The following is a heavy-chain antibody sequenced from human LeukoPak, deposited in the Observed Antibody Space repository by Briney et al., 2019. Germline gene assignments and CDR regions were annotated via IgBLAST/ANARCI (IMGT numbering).Heavy chain of an antibody. J-gene: IGHJ4*02. V-gene: IGHV4-39*01. Sequence: SETLSLTCTVSGGSISSSNYYWGWIRQPPGTGLEWIGSIYYSGSIYYNPSLKSRVTISVDTSKNQFSLKLTSVTAADTAVYYCARQRGYCSGGSCYGMFDYWGQGTLVTVSS. D-gene: IGHD2-15*01. CDR1: GGSISSSNYY. CDR2: IYYSGSI. CDR3: ARQRGYCSGGSCYGMFDY.